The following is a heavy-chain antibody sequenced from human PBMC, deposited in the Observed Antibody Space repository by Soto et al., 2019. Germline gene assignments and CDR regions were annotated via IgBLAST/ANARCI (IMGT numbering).Heavy chain of an antibody. CDR3: ARDLWTVVTPVPSAFDY. D-gene: IGHD2-21*02. CDR2: ISAYNGNT. CDR1: GYTFTSYG. Sequence: EASVKVSCKASGYTFTSYGISWVRQAPGQGLEWMGWISAYNGNTNYAQKLQGRVTMTTDTSTSTAYMELRSLRSDDTAVYYCARDLWTVVTPVPSAFDYWGQGTLVTVSS. V-gene: IGHV1-18*01. J-gene: IGHJ4*02.